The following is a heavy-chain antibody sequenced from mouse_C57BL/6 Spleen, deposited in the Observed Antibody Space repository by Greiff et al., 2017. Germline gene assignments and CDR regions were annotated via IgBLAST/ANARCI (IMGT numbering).Heavy chain of an antibody. V-gene: IGHV1-69*01. CDR3: ARAVITTVVATSYFDY. D-gene: IGHD1-1*01. J-gene: IGHJ2*01. CDR1: GYTFTSYW. Sequence: VQLQQPGAELVMPGASVKLSCKASGYTFTSYWMHWVKQRPGQGLEWIGEIDPSDSYTNYNQKFKGKSTLTVDNSSSTAYMQLSSLTSEDSAVYYCARAVITTVVATSYFDYWGQGTTLTVSS. CDR2: IDPSDSYT.